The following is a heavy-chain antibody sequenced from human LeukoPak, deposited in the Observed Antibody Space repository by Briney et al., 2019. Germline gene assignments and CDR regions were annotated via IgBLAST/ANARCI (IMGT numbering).Heavy chain of an antibody. V-gene: IGHV3-21*01. CDR2: ISSSSSYI. Sequence: KPGGSLRLSCAASGFTFSSYSMNWVRQAPGKGLEWVSSISSSSSYIYYADSVKGRFTISRDNAKNSVYLQMNSLRAEDTAVYYCAELGITMIGGVWGKGTTVTVSS. CDR1: GFTFSSYS. D-gene: IGHD3-10*02. CDR3: AELGITMIGGV. J-gene: IGHJ6*04.